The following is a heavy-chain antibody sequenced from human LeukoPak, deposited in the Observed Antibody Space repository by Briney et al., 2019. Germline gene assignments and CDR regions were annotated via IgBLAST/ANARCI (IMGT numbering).Heavy chain of an antibody. CDR1: GGSISSYY. CDR3: ARSAIVVVPAALTTLKYNWFDP. V-gene: IGHV4-4*07. J-gene: IGHJ5*02. Sequence: SETLSLTCSVSGGSISSYYWSWIRQPAGKGLEWIGRIYTSGSTNYNPSLKSRVTMSVDTSKNQFSLKLSSVTVADTAVYYCARSAIVVVPAALTTLKYNWFDPWGQGTLVTVSS. D-gene: IGHD2-2*01. CDR2: IYTSGST.